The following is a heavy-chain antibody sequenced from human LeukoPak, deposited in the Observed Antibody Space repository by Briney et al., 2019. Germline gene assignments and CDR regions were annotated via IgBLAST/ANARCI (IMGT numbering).Heavy chain of an antibody. Sequence: LETLSLTCTVSGGSISSYYWSWIRQPPGKGLEWIGYIYYSGSTNYNPSLKSRVTISVDTSKNQFSLKLSSVTAADTAVYYCARDDLEGMDVWGQGTTVTVSS. CDR1: GGSISSYY. CDR2: IYYSGST. V-gene: IGHV4-59*01. CDR3: ARDDLEGMDV. J-gene: IGHJ6*02.